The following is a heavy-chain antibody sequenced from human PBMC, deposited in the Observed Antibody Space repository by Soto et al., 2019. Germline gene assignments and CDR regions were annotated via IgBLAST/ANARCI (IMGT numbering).Heavy chain of an antibody. D-gene: IGHD3-22*01. V-gene: IGHV4-59*01. CDR2: LYNTGST. CDR3: TRHVDYYDSSGSPYGMDV. CDR1: GASISRYY. Sequence: SETLSLTCPVSGASISRYYWSWIRQSPGKGLEWIGYLYNTGSTIYNPSLKSRVTISVDTSKNQFSLKMNSVTAADTAVYYCTRHVDYYDSSGSPYGMDVWGQGTTVTVS. J-gene: IGHJ6*02.